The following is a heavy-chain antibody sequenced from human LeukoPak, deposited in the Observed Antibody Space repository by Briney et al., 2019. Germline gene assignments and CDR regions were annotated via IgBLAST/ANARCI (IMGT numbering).Heavy chain of an antibody. CDR2: ISVDGGSK. V-gene: IGHV3-64*02. D-gene: IGHD1-1*01. J-gene: IGHJ6*03. CDR1: GFTFNSYP. Sequence: GGSLTLACTASGFTFNSYPMLWVRQAPGKGLEFVSVISVDGGSKYYADSVEGRFTVSRDSSKNTLFLQLDSLRPDDTAVYYCARPRAPYNDHLSNFYTDAWGKGSTV. CDR3: ARPRAPYNDHLSNFYTDA.